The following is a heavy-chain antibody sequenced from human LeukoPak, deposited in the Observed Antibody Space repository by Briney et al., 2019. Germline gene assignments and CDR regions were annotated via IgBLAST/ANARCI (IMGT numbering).Heavy chain of an antibody. Sequence: PGGSLRLSCAASGFTFSSYSMNWVRQAPGKGLEWVSSISSSSSYIYYADSVKGRFTISRDNAKNSLYLQMNSLRAEDTAVYYCARDGLAAAGTYYYYYMDVWGKGTTVTVSS. CDR1: GFTFSSYS. CDR2: ISSSSSYI. D-gene: IGHD6-13*01. V-gene: IGHV3-21*01. CDR3: ARDGLAAAGTYYYYYMDV. J-gene: IGHJ6*03.